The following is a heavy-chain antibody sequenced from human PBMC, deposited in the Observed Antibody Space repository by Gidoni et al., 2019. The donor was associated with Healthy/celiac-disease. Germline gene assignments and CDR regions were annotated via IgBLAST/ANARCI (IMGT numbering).Heavy chain of an antibody. V-gene: IGHV3-48*02. D-gene: IGHD2-2*01. CDR2: ISSSSSTI. CDR3: ARDRNGGVVVPAGYYYYGMDV. Sequence: EWVSYISSSSSTIYYADSVKGRFTISRDNAKNSLYLQMNSLRDEDTAVYYCARDRNGGVVVPAGYYYYGMDVWGQGTTVTVSS. J-gene: IGHJ6*02.